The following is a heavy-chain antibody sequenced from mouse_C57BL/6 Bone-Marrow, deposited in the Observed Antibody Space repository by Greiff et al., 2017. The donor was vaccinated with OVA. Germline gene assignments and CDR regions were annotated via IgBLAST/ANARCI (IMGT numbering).Heavy chain of an antibody. Sequence: QVQLQQSGPELVKPGASVKISCKASGYAFSSSWMNWVKQRPGKGLEWIGRIYPGDGDTNYNGKFTGKATLTADKSSSTAYMQLSSLTSEDSAVYFCARSRVVDYWGQGTTLTVSS. CDR2: IYPGDGDT. CDR3: ARSRVVDY. J-gene: IGHJ2*01. V-gene: IGHV1-82*01. CDR1: GYAFSSSW. D-gene: IGHD1-1*01.